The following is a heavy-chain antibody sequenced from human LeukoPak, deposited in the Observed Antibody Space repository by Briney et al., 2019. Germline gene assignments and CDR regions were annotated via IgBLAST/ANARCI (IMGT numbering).Heavy chain of an antibody. Sequence: SQTLSLTCAISGDSVSSNSAAWNWFRQSPSRGLEWLGRTYYRSKWYNDYAVSVKSRITINPDTSKNQISLQLNSVTPEDTAVYYCAGGTGVIDYWGQGTLVTVSS. CDR2: TYYRSKWYN. V-gene: IGHV6-1*01. CDR3: AGGTGVIDY. D-gene: IGHD7-27*01. CDR1: GDSVSSNSAA. J-gene: IGHJ4*02.